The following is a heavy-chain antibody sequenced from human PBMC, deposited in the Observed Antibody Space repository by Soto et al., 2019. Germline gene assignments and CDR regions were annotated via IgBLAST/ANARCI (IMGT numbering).Heavy chain of an antibody. CDR1: GYTFTSYD. V-gene: IGHV1-8*01. J-gene: IGHJ4*02. D-gene: IGHD3-22*01. CDR2: MNPNSGNT. CDR3: ARVANPVPYLRYYYDISGYYLDY. Sequence: VSWKDSGYTFTSYDNNWVRQATGQGLEWMGWMNPNSGNTGYAQKFQGRVTMTRNTSISTAYMELSSLRSEDTAVYYCARVANPVPYLRYYYDISGYYLDYWGQG.